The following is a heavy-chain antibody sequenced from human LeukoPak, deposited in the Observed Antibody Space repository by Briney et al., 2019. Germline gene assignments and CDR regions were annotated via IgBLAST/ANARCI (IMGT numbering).Heavy chain of an antibody. CDR3: ARGEDIVVVPAAYYYYYGMDV. D-gene: IGHD2-2*01. J-gene: IGHJ6*02. V-gene: IGHV1-18*01. Sequence: GASVKVPCKASGYTFTSYGISWVRQAPGQGLEWMGWISAYNGNTNYAQKLQGRVTMTTDTSTSTAYMELRSLRSDDTAVYYWARGEDIVVVPAAYYYYYGMDVWGQGTTVTVSS. CDR1: GYTFTSYG. CDR2: ISAYNGNT.